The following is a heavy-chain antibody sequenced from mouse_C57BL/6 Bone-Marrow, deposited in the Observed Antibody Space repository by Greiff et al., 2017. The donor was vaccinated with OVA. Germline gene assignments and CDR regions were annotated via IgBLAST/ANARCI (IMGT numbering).Heavy chain of an antibody. CDR1: GYTFTSYW. Sequence: QVQLQQPGAELVRPGTSVKLSCKASGYTFTSYWMHWVKQRPGQGLEWIGVIDPSDSYTNYNQKFKGKATLTVDTSSSTAYMQLSSLTSEDSAVYYCAYDYGSSHWYFDVWGKGTTVTVSS. CDR2: IDPSDSYT. V-gene: IGHV1-59*01. CDR3: AYDYGSSHWYFDV. J-gene: IGHJ1*03. D-gene: IGHD1-1*01.